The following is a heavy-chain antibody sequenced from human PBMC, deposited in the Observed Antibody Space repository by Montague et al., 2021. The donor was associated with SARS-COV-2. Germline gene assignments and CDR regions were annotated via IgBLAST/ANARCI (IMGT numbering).Heavy chain of an antibody. J-gene: IGHJ6*02. V-gene: IGHV4-59*12. CDR2: IYYSGST. Sequence: SETLSLTCTVSGASISTYYWTWVRQSPGKGLEWLGYIYYSGSTNXNPSLKSRVTISVDTSAKQFSLKLTSVTAADTAVYYCARQAGVFDFFYGLDFWGQGTTVTVSS. D-gene: IGHD3-9*01. CDR3: ARQAGVFDFFYGLDF. CDR1: GASISTYY.